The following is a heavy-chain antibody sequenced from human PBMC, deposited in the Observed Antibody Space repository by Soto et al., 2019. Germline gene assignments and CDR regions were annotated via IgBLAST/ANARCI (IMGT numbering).Heavy chain of an antibody. CDR2: MNPDSGNT. J-gene: IGHJ5*02. V-gene: IGHV1-8*01. CDR1: GYTFTNYD. D-gene: IGHD3-16*01. CDR3: ARGRFRRTWFDP. Sequence: QVQLVQSGAEVKKPGASVKVSCKASGYTFTNYDIHWVRQATGQGREWMGWMNPDSGNTGQSKQFKGRVTMTRDPSISTPYMEKSSLRSDDSAVYYCARGRFRRTWFDPWGQGTLVTVSS.